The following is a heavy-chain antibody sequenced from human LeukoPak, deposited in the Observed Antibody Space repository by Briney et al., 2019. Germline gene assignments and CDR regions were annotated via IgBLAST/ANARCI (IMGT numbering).Heavy chain of an antibody. D-gene: IGHD3-22*01. CDR1: GGSINSYY. V-gene: IGHV4-4*07. CDR2: IYTSGST. CDR3: AGWLLASSRYYYYMDV. J-gene: IGHJ6*03. Sequence: SETLSLTCAVSGGSINSYYWSWIRQPAGKGLEWIGRIYTSGSTNYNPSLKSRVTMSVDTSKNQFSLKLSSVTAADTAVYYCAGWLLASSRYYYYMDVWGKGTTVTISS.